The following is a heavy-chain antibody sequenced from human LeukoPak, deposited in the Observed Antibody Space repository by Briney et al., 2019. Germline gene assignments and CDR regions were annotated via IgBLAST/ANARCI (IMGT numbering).Heavy chain of an antibody. CDR1: GYTFTSYG. J-gene: IGHJ5*02. D-gene: IGHD2-2*01. CDR3: AGGATYCSSTSCYAGWFDP. V-gene: IGHV1-18*01. Sequence: ASVKVSCKASGYTFTSYGISWVRQAPGQGLEWMGWISAYNGNTNYAQKLQGRVTMTTDTSTSTAYMELRSLRSDDTAVYYCAGGATYCSSTSCYAGWFDPWGQGTLVTVSS. CDR2: ISAYNGNT.